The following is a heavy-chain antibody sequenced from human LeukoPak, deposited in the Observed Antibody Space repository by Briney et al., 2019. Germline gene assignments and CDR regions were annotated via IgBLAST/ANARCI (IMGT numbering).Heavy chain of an antibody. CDR2: INHTGRT. J-gene: IGHJ4*02. D-gene: IGHD4-11*01. CDR3: ARVDYSDSSRHFDY. CDR1: GESFSGYY. Sequence: SETLSLTCAVYGESFSGYYWAWIRQPPGKGLEWIGEINHTGRTNYRPSLKSRVTISVDSSKNQFSLRLNSVTAADTAVYYCARVDYSDSSRHFDYWGQGILVTVSS. V-gene: IGHV4-34*01.